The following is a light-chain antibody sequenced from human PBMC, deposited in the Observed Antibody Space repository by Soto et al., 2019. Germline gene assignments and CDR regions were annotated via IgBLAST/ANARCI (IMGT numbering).Light chain of an antibody. CDR1: QTINRR. V-gene: IGKV1-5*03. CDR2: KAS. Sequence: DIQMTQSPSTLSASIGERATISCRTSQTINRRLAWYQQKPGKAPNLLIYKASNLASGVPSRFSGSGSGTEFTLTISGLQPDDSALYYCQQYNRYTWTFGQGTKVEIK. J-gene: IGKJ1*01. CDR3: QQYNRYTWT.